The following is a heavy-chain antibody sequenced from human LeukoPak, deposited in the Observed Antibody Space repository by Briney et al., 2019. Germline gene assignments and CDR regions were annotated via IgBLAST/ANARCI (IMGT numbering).Heavy chain of an antibody. CDR3: AREFIGTTVYYYYGMDV. Sequence: GASVKVSCKASGYTFTGYYMHWVRQAPGQGLEWMGWINPNSGGTNYAQKFQGWVTMTRDTSICTAYMELSRLRSDDTAVYYCAREFIGTTVYYYYGMDVWGQGTTVTVSS. J-gene: IGHJ6*02. CDR1: GYTFTGYY. CDR2: INPNSGGT. D-gene: IGHD1-1*01. V-gene: IGHV1-2*04.